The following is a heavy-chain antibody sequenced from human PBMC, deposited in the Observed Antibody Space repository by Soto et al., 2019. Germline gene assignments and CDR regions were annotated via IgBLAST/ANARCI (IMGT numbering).Heavy chain of an antibody. V-gene: IGHV4-34*01. J-gene: IGHJ4*02. CDR3: AAGGPRSSSNYFDY. CDR2: INHSGST. CDR1: GGPFSGYY. D-gene: IGHD6-6*01. Sequence: SETLSLTCAVYGGPFSGYYWSWIRQPPGKGLEWIGEINHSGSTNYNPSLKSRVTISVDTSKNQFSLKLSSVTAADTAVYYCAAGGPRSSSNYFDYWGQGTLVTVSS.